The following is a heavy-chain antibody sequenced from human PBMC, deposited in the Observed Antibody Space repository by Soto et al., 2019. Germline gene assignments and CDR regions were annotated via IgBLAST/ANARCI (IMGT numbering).Heavy chain of an antibody. D-gene: IGHD3-3*01. V-gene: IGHV3-7*01. CDR1: GFTFSSYW. Sequence: GGSLRLSCAASGFTFSSYWMSWVRQAPGKGLEWVANIKQDGSEKYYVDSVKGRFTISRDNAKNSLYLQMNSLRAEDTAVYYCARSITIFGVVINNWFEPWGQGTLVTVSS. CDR3: ARSITIFGVVINNWFEP. J-gene: IGHJ5*02. CDR2: IKQDGSEK.